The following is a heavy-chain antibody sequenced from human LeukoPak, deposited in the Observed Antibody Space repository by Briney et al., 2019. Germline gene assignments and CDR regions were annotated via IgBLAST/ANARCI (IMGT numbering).Heavy chain of an antibody. CDR3: AKGRSNDGTGAAAGGLFDY. Sequence: GGSLRLSCAASGFTFSSYGMHWVRQAPGKGLEWVAVIWYGGSNKYYADSVKGRFTISRDNSKNTLYLQMNSLRAEDTAVYYCAKGRSNDGTGAAAGGLFDYWGQGTLVTVSS. J-gene: IGHJ4*02. V-gene: IGHV3-33*08. D-gene: IGHD6-13*01. CDR1: GFTFSSYG. CDR2: IWYGGSNK.